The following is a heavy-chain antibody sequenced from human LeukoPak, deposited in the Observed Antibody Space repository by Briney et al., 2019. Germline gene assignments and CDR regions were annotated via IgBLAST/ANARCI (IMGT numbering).Heavy chain of an antibody. V-gene: IGHV3-49*03. Sequence: PGRSLRLSCTASGFTFGDYGMSWFRQAPGKGLEWVGFIRSKAYGGTTEYAASVKGRFTISRDDSKSIAHLQMNSLKTEDTAVYYCTRGRWETRYYYYYYMDVWGKGTTVTVSS. CDR3: TRGRWETRYYYYYYMDV. J-gene: IGHJ6*03. CDR2: IRSKAYGGTT. CDR1: GFTFGDYG. D-gene: IGHD1-26*01.